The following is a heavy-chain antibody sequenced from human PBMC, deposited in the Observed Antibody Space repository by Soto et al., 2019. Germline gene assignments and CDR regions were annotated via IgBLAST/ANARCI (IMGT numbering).Heavy chain of an antibody. CDR2: IVVGSGNT. CDR1: GFTFTRSA. CDR3: AADSRVVP. Sequence: SVKVSCKASGFTFTRSAMQWVRQARGQRLEWIGWIVVGSGNTNYAQKFQERVTITRDMSTSTAYMELSSLRSEDTAVYYCAADSRVVPWGQGTLVTVSS. D-gene: IGHD3-3*01. V-gene: IGHV1-58*02. J-gene: IGHJ5*02.